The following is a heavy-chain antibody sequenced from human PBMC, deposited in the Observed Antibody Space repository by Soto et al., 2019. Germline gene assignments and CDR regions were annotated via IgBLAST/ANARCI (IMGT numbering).Heavy chain of an antibody. Sequence: PSETLSLTCTVSGGSISSGDYYWSWIRQPPGKGLEWIGYIYYSGSTYYNASLNSRLTISLDTSKNQFSLKLSSVTAADTAVYYCARSRDGYNSWYFDYWGQGTLVTSPQ. CDR1: GGSISSGDYY. CDR2: IYYSGST. J-gene: IGHJ4*02. V-gene: IGHV4-30-4*01. D-gene: IGHD5-12*01. CDR3: ARSRDGYNSWYFDY.